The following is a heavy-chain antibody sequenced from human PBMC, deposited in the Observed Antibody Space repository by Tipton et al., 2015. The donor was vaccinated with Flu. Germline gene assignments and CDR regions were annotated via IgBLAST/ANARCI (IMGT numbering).Heavy chain of an antibody. V-gene: IGHV3-48*03. CDR1: GFTFSSYE. CDR2: ISSSGSTI. D-gene: IGHD3-10*01. J-gene: IGHJ6*02. Sequence: CAASGFTFSSYEMNWVRQAPVKGLEWVSYISSSGSTIYYADSVKGRFTISRDNAKNSLHLQMNSLRAEDTAVYYCASHYYGSGSFFLYSYCGMGVWGQGPTVPVPS. CDR3: ASHYYGSGSFFLYSYCGMGV.